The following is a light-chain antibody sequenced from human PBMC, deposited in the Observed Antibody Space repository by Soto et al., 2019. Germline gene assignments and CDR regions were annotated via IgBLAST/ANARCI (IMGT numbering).Light chain of an antibody. V-gene: IGKV1-9*01. CDR2: AAS. Sequence: DIQLTQSPSFLSASVGDRVTITCRASQDISDYLAWYQQRPGKAPKLLIYAASTLQSGVPSRFSGSGSGTEFTLTISSLQPEDFATYYCQKYNSARWTFGQGTKVDIK. CDR1: QDISDY. J-gene: IGKJ1*01. CDR3: QKYNSARWT.